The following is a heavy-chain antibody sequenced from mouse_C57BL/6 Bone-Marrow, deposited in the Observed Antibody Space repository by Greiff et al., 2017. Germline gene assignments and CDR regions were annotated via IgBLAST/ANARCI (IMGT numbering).Heavy chain of an antibody. CDR1: GYTFTDYN. Sequence: VQLQQSGPELVKPGASVKIPCKASGYTFTDYNMDWVKQSHGKSLAWIGDINPTNGGTIYNQKFKGQATLTVDKSSSTAYIELSSLTSEDAAAYYCARRGVGSSYGWFAYWGQGTLVTVSA. J-gene: IGHJ3*01. V-gene: IGHV1-18*01. CDR3: ARRGVGSSYGWFAY. CDR2: INPTNGGT. D-gene: IGHD1-1*01.